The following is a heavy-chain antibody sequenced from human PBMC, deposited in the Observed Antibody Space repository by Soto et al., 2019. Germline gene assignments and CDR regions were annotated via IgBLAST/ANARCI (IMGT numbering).Heavy chain of an antibody. V-gene: IGHV5-51*01. Sequence: GESLKISCKGSGYTFTNHWIAWVRQMPGKGLEYMGIVNPADSDTRYSPSFQGQVTISADKSINSAYLQWSSLKASDTAIYYCARPNSNGWYDSWGQVSLVTVSS. CDR1: GYTFTNHW. D-gene: IGHD3-22*01. J-gene: IGHJ5*01. CDR3: ARPNSNGWYDS. CDR2: VNPADSDT.